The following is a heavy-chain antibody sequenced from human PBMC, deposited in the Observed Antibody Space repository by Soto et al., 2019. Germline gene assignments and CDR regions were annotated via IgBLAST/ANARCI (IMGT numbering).Heavy chain of an antibody. J-gene: IGHJ4*02. Sequence: QVQLVQYGAEVKKPGASGKVSCKTSGYTFTSYAIHWVRQVPGQRLEWMGGVYGDNGNTKYLEKFQGRVTFTRDTSASTAYMEMSNLRAEDTALYYCAAVDIGDYWGQGTLVTVST. CDR3: AAVDIGDY. CDR1: GYTFTSYA. CDR2: VYGDNGNT. V-gene: IGHV1-3*01. D-gene: IGHD5-12*01.